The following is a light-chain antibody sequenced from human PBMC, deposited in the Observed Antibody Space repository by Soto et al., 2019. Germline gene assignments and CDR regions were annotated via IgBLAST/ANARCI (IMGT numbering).Light chain of an antibody. CDR1: QSVSSN. CDR2: GAS. J-gene: IGKJ1*01. CDR3: QQYGSSPWT. Sequence: EIVMTQSPATLSVSPGERATLSCRASQSVSSNLAWYQQKPGQAPRLLIYGASSRATGIPDRFSGSGSGTEFTLTISSLQSEDFAVYYCQQYGSSPWTFGQGTKVDIK. V-gene: IGKV3D-15*02.